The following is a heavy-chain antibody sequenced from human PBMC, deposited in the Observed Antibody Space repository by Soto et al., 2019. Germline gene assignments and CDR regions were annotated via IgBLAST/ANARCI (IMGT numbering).Heavy chain of an antibody. CDR3: ARVITIFGVVITGPHYYMAV. V-gene: IGHV4-59*01. D-gene: IGHD3-3*01. CDR2: IYYSGST. J-gene: IGHJ6*03. Sequence: SETLSLSCTVSGCSISSYYWSWIRQPPGKGLEWIGYIYYSGSTNYNPSLKSRVTISVDTSNNQFSLKLSSVTAADTAVYYCARVITIFGVVITGPHYYMAVWGKGTTVTVSS. CDR1: GCSISSYY.